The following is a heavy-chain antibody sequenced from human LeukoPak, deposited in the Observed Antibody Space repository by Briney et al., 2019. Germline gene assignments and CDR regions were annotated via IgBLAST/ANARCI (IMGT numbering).Heavy chain of an antibody. CDR1: GGTFSSYA. D-gene: IGHD3-10*01. CDR2: IIPIFGTA. CDR3: ARSYSHYYGSGSYYNYAFDI. Sequence: SVKVSCKASGGTFSSYAISWVRQAPGQGLEWMGRIIPIFGTANYAQKFQGRVTITTDESTSTAYMELSSLRSEDTAVYYCARSYSHYYGSGSYYNYAFDIWGQGTMVTVSS. V-gene: IGHV1-69*05. J-gene: IGHJ3*02.